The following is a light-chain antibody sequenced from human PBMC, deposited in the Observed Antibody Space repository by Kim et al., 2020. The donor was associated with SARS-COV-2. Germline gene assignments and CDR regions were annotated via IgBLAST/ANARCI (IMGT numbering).Light chain of an antibody. CDR1: SSTMGNNY. J-gene: IGLJ2*01. V-gene: IGLV1-51*01. CDR3: GTWDSSLNAVV. CDR2: DNN. Sequence: QKVAISCPGSSSTMGNNYVSWYQQLTETAPKLLIYDNNKRHSGIPDRFSGSKSGTSATLGITGLQTGDEAEYYCGTWDSSLNAVVFGGGTQLTVL.